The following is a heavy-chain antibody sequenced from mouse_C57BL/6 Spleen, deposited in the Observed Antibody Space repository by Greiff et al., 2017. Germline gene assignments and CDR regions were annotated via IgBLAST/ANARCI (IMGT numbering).Heavy chain of an antibody. Sequence: QVQLQQPGAELVRPGSSVKLSCKASGYTFTSYWMHWVKQRPIQGLEWIGNIDPSDSETHYNQKFKDKATLTVDKSSSTAYMQLSSLTSEDSAVYYGARRGNYYGSSPAWFAYWGQGTLVTVSA. CDR2: IDPSDSET. CDR1: GYTFTSYW. J-gene: IGHJ3*01. CDR3: ARRGNYYGSSPAWFAY. V-gene: IGHV1-52*01. D-gene: IGHD1-1*01.